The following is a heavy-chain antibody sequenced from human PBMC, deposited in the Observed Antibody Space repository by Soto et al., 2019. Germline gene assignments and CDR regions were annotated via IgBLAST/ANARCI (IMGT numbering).Heavy chain of an antibody. D-gene: IGHD3-22*01. CDR1: TLTLSFYA. CDR3: ARADVRNGGYYYAF. V-gene: IGHV3-64*07. Sequence: EMQLVESGGGLVQPGGSLRLSCTASTLTLSFYAMHWVRQAPGKGLEYVSAISANGGTTWYAESVKGRFIISRDNSKNTMYLQMGSLRDEDMAVYYCARADVRNGGYYYAFWGQGTLVTVSS. CDR2: ISANGGTT. J-gene: IGHJ4*02.